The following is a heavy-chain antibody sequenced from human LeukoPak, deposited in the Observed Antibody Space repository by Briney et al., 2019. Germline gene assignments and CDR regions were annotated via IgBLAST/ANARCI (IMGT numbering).Heavy chain of an antibody. D-gene: IGHD4-23*01. CDR2: MNPDSGNT. V-gene: IGHV1-8*01. J-gene: IGHJ6*02. Sequence: ASVKVSCLASGCIFSSYDINWVRPAAGKGLEWMGCMNPDSGNTGYLQKLQGRVTMARDTSIRPDYMELSSLACEDTAVYYCARVPSYGGGQGFYFYGLDVWGHGTMVTVSS. CDR1: GCIFSSYD. CDR3: ARVPSYGGGQGFYFYGLDV.